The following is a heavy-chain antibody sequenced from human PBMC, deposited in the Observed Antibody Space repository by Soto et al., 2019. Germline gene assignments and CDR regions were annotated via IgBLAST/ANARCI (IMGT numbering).Heavy chain of an antibody. CDR2: IWYDGRRK. D-gene: IGHD2-8*01. CDR3: ARDHAPSYSGVYNKGTAY. J-gene: IGHJ4*01. Sequence: QVQLVESGGGVVQPWTSLRLSCRASGFTFGGYGMHWVRQAPGKGLEWVASIWYDGRRKYYADYVEGRLTDSRDISRNTLYLQINSLRAEDTTVYYWARDHAPSYSGVYNKGTAYWVHGTMVPVSS. CDR1: GFTFGGYG. V-gene: IGHV3-33*01.